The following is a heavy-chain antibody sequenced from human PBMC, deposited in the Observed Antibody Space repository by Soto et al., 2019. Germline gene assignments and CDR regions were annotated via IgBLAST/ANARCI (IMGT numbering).Heavy chain of an antibody. CDR3: ARAGYYYDSSGEDEYFQH. J-gene: IGHJ1*01. Sequence: SVKVSCKASGGTFSSYAISWVRQAPGQGLEWMGGIIPIFGTANYAQKFQGRVTITADESTSTAYMELSSLRSEDTAVYYCARAGYYYDSSGEDEYFQHWGQGTLVTVSS. V-gene: IGHV1-69*13. CDR1: GGTFSSYA. CDR2: IIPIFGTA. D-gene: IGHD3-22*01.